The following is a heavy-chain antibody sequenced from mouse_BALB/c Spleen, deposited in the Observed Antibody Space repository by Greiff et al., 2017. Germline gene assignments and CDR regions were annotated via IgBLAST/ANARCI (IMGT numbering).Heavy chain of an antibody. CDR1: GYTFTSYY. V-gene: IGHV1S81*02. J-gene: IGHJ2*01. CDR2: INPSNGGT. CDR3: TRLYYFDY. Sequence: VQLQESVAELVKPGASVKLSCKASGYTFTSYYMYWVKQRPGQGLEWIGEINPSNGGTNFNEKFKSKATLTVDKSSSTAYMQLSSLTSEDSAVYYCTRLYYFDYWGQGTTLTVSS.